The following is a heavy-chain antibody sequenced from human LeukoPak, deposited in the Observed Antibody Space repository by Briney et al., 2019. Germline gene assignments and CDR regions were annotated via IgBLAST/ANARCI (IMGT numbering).Heavy chain of an antibody. CDR3: ARVSGWDFYYFDY. CDR1: GGSISSYY. CDR2: IYYSGST. V-gene: IGHV4-59*01. Sequence: PSETLSLTCTVSGGSISSYYWSWIRQPPGKGLEWIGYIYYSGSTNYNPSLKSRVTISVDTSKNQFSLKLNSVTAADTAVYYCARVSGWDFYYFDYWGQGTLVTVSS. J-gene: IGHJ4*02. D-gene: IGHD6-19*01.